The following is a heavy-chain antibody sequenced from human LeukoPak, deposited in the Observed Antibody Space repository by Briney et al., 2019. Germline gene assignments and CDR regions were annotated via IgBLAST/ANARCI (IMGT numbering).Heavy chain of an antibody. D-gene: IGHD3-10*01. Sequence: ASVKVSCKVSGYTLTELSMHWVRQAPGKGLEWMGGFDPEDGETIYAQKFQGRVTMTEDTSTDTDYMELSSLRSEDTAVYYCATGGVYGSGSGRFYYYYYMDVWGKGTTVTVSS. V-gene: IGHV1-24*01. CDR2: FDPEDGET. J-gene: IGHJ6*03. CDR1: GYTLTELS. CDR3: ATGGVYGSGSGRFYYYYYMDV.